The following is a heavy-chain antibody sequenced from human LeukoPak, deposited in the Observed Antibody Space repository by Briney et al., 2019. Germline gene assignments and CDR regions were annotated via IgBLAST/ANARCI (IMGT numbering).Heavy chain of an antibody. CDR2: ITGDEAGT. D-gene: IGHD5-12*01. Sequence: PGGSLRLSCAASGFLFEDYAMHWVRQPPGKGLEWVSLITGDEAGTYYEDSVRGRFTISRDNSKNSLYLIMNSLRTEDTALYYCTKGRVATVGGAKYAMDVWGQGTTVTVSS. J-gene: IGHJ6*02. V-gene: IGHV3-43*02. CDR1: GFLFEDYA. CDR3: TKGRVATVGGAKYAMDV.